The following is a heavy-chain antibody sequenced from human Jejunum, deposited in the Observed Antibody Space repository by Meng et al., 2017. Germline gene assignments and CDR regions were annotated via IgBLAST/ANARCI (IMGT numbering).Heavy chain of an antibody. J-gene: IGHJ1*01. CDR1: GASISSSSWY. CDR3: ARGPWDSSGWPEYFQH. D-gene: IGHD6-19*01. Sequence: LPLQVSGPGLVQPSETLSLTCFASGASISSSSWYWGWIRQPPGKGLEWIGSIYYSENTYYHPSLKSRVTISVDTSKNQFSLKLSSVTAADTAVYYCARGPWDSSGWPEYFQHWGQGTLVTVSS. CDR2: IYYSENT. V-gene: IGHV4-39*07.